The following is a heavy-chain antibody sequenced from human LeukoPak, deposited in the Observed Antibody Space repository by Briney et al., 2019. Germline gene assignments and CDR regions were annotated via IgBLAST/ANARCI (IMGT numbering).Heavy chain of an antibody. V-gene: IGHV4-4*02. CDR3: ARLRGSGTYYEFY. Sequence: GSLRLSCAASGFTFTNAWMNWVRQPPGKGLEWIGEIYYTGSTNYNPSLKSRVTISVDKSKNQFSLKLNSVTAADTAVYYCARLRGSGTYYEFYWGQGTLVTVSS. J-gene: IGHJ4*02. CDR2: IYYTGST. CDR1: GFTFTNAW. D-gene: IGHD3-10*01.